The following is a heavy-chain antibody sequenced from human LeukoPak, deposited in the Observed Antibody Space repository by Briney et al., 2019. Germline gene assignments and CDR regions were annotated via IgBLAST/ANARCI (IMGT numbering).Heavy chain of an antibody. Sequence: GASVTVSCKSSGYAFISYGFSWVRQAPGQGLEWMGGIIPIFGTANYAQKFQGRVTITADESTSTAYMELSSLRSENTAVYYCAISQGITLYYFDYWGQGTLVTVSS. CDR3: AISQGITLYYFDY. CDR2: IIPIFGTA. V-gene: IGHV1-69*01. D-gene: IGHD1-20*01. CDR1: GYAFISYG. J-gene: IGHJ4*02.